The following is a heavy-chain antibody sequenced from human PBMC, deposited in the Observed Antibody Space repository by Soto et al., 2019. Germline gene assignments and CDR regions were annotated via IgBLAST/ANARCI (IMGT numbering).Heavy chain of an antibody. V-gene: IGHV3-53*01. CDR3: VQTTGWPGFDF. Sequence: EVQLVESGGGLIQPGGSLRLSCAASGFAVSSKYMTRVRQAPGKGLEWVSVIYGGGTTYYADSVKGRFTISRDTSKNTLYLQMNSLRAEDTAVYYCVQTTGWPGFDFCGQGTLVTVSS. CDR2: IYGGGTT. J-gene: IGHJ4*02. D-gene: IGHD6-19*01. CDR1: GFAVSSKY.